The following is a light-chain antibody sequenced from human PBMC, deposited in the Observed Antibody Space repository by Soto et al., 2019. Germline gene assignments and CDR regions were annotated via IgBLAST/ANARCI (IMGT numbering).Light chain of an antibody. CDR1: ESLNNRY. J-gene: IGKJ2*01. V-gene: IGKV3-20*01. Sequence: EIVLTQSPGTLSLSPGGRATLSCRASESLNNRYLAWYQQKPGQAPRLLIYGASFRATGIPDRFSGSGSGTDFTLTISRVEPEDSAVYDCQQYDISPGTFGQGTKLEIK. CDR3: QQYDISPGT. CDR2: GAS.